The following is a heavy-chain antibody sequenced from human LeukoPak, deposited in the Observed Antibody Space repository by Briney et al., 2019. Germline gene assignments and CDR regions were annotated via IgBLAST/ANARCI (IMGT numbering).Heavy chain of an antibody. CDR1: GGSISSYY. J-gene: IGHJ3*02. CDR2: IYYSGST. V-gene: IGHV4-59*01. Sequence: PSETLSLTCTVSGGSISSYYWSWIRQPPGKGLEWIGYIYYSGSTNYKPSLKSRVTISVETSKNQFSLKLRSVTAADTAVYYCARVGEMAEDAFDIWGQGTMVTVSS. D-gene: IGHD5-24*01. CDR3: ARVGEMAEDAFDI.